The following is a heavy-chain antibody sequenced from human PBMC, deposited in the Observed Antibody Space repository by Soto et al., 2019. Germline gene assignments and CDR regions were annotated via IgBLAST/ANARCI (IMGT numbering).Heavy chain of an antibody. D-gene: IGHD5-12*01. CDR2: ISVTGDTT. Sequence: EVQLLESGGGLVQPGGSLRLSCAASGCTVSTYSITWVRQTPAKGLEWVSGISVTGDTTFYADSVKGRFTISRDNSKNTVYLQMHSLRVEDTAVYYCAKWSGYGDLWGQGTLVTVSS. CDR3: AKWSGYGDL. CDR1: GCTVSTYS. J-gene: IGHJ4*02. V-gene: IGHV3-23*01.